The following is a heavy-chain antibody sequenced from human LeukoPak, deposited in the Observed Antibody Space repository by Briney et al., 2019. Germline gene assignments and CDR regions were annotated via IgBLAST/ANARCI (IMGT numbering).Heavy chain of an antibody. D-gene: IGHD2-2*01. Sequence: GGSLRLSCAASGFTFSSYWMNWVRQAPGKGLEWVSTIGVSGGSTYYADSVKSRFTISRDNSKNTLYLQMNSLRAEDTAVYYCAKDVPSSPWGQGTLVTVSS. CDR1: GFTFSSYW. CDR2: IGVSGGST. J-gene: IGHJ5*02. V-gene: IGHV3-23*01. CDR3: AKDVPSSP.